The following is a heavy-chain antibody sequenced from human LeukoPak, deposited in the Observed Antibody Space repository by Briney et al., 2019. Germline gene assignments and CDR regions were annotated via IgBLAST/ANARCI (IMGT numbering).Heavy chain of an antibody. CDR1: GIILNNVW. Sequence: GGSLRLSCAASGIILNNVWMNWVRQAPGKGLEWVARIKSESDGGTTDYAAPVNGRFTISRDDSKNTLYLQMNSLKTDDTALYYCTTRRVDTGVVTGDFWGQGTLVTVSS. D-gene: IGHD2-21*02. CDR3: TTRRVDTGVVTGDF. J-gene: IGHJ4*02. V-gene: IGHV3-15*07. CDR2: IKSESDGGTT.